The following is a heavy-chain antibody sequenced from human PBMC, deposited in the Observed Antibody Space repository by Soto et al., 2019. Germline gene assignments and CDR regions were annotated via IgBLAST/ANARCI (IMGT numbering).Heavy chain of an antibody. CDR1: IFTFSNYA. Sequence: PVGSLRLSCAASIFTFSNYAMSWVRQSPGKGLEWVSAVSGSRDSTYYADSVKGRFTISRDNSKNTLFLQMNSLGAEDTAVYYCAGDTWVSITMMIVPAARWGQGTLVTVSS. J-gene: IGHJ4*02. D-gene: IGHD3-22*01. V-gene: IGHV3-23*01. CDR2: VSGSRDST. CDR3: AGDTWVSITMMIVPAAR.